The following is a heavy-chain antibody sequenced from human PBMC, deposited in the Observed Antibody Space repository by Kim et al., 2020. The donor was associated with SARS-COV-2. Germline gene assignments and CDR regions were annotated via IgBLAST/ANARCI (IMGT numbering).Heavy chain of an antibody. CDR3: ARYNDSGDYGLLSDFDI. J-gene: IGHJ3*02. V-gene: IGHV3-23*01. CDR2: LRGDGAGS. CDR1: GFTLSDYG. D-gene: IGHD4-17*01. Sequence: GGSLRLSCEASGFTLSDYGMSWVRQGPGKGLEWVSALRGDGAGSYYADSVKGRFTISRDSSRNALYLQMSSLRGEDTAVYYCARYNDSGDYGLLSDFDIWGPGTMVTVSS.